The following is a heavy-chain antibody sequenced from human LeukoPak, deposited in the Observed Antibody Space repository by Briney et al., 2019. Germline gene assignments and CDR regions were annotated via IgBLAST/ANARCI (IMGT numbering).Heavy chain of an antibody. Sequence: GGSLKLSCAASGFTFSGSAMHWVRQASGKGLEWVGRIRSKANSYATAYAASVKGRFTISRDDSKNTAYLQMNCLKTEDTAVYYCTRPPSRPYCSSTSCYSDDYWGQGTLVTVSS. CDR3: TRPPSRPYCSSTSCYSDDY. CDR1: GFTFSGSA. J-gene: IGHJ4*02. V-gene: IGHV3-73*01. D-gene: IGHD2-2*01. CDR2: IRSKANSYAT.